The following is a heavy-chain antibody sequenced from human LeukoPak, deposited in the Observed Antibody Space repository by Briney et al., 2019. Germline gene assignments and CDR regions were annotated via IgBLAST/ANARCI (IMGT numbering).Heavy chain of an antibody. Sequence: ASVKVSCKASGYTFTSYYMHWVRQAPGQGLEWMGIINPSGGSTSYAQKFQGRVTMTRDTSTSTVYMELSSLRSEDTAVYYCARDQDTLNRWFGELYGAFDIWGQGTMVTVSS. CDR3: ARDQDTLNRWFGELYGAFDI. J-gene: IGHJ3*02. V-gene: IGHV1-46*03. CDR1: GYTFTSYY. D-gene: IGHD3-10*01. CDR2: INPSGGST.